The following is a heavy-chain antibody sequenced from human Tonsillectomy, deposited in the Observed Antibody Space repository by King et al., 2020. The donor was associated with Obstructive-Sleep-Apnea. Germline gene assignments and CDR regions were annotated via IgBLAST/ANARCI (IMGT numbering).Heavy chain of an antibody. Sequence: LQLQESGPGLVKPSETLSLTCTVSGASIISSSYYWGWIRQPPGKGLEWIGNIYYSGSAYYNPSLKSRVTISVDTSKNQFSLKLTSVTAADTAVYYCARGRDVLTEDAFDIWGQGTLVTVSS. D-gene: IGHD3-9*01. V-gene: IGHV4-39*07. J-gene: IGHJ3*02. CDR3: ARGRDVLTEDAFDI. CDR2: IYYSGSA. CDR1: GASIISSSYY.